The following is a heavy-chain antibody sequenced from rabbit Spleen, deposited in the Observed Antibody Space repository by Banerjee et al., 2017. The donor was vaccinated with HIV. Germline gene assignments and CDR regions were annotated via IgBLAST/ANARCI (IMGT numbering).Heavy chain of an antibody. Sequence: QEQLVESGGGLVQPGASLTLTCTASGFSFSANYYMCWVRQAPGKGLEWIACIYAGSSGSTYYASWAKGRFTISKTSSTTVTLQMTSLTAADTATYFCARDGGIGSGPTPFNLWGPGTLVTVS. D-gene: IGHD1-1*01. CDR2: IYAGSSGST. J-gene: IGHJ4*01. CDR3: ARDGGIGSGPTPFNL. V-gene: IGHV1S45*01. CDR1: GFSFSANYY.